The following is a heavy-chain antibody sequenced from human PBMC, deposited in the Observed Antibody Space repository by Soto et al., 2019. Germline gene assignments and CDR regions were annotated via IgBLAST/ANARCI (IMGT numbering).Heavy chain of an antibody. V-gene: IGHV1-45*02. J-gene: IGHJ4*02. CDR2: ITPFNGNT. CDR3: AVLVRVTKTDY. CDR1: GYTFTYRY. Sequence: SVKVSCKASGYTFTYRYLHWVRQAPGQALEWMGWITPFNGNTNYAQKFQDRVTITRDRSMSTAYMELSSLRSEDTAMYYCAVLVRVTKTDYWGQGTLVTVSS.